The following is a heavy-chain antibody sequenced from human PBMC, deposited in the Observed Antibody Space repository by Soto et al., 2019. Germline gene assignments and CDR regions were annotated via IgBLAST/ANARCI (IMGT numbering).Heavy chain of an antibody. D-gene: IGHD5-12*01. CDR3: GRVNAEWLRLPPGFYYYGMDV. V-gene: IGHV4-4*07. J-gene: IGHJ6*02. Sequence: SETLSLTCTVSGGSISSYYWSWIRQTAGKGLEWMGRIYTSGSTNYNPSLKSRVTMTVEKTKNQLSLKQRTVTAAETAVYYCGRVNAEWLRLPPGFYYYGMDVLGQGTTVTLSS. CDR2: IYTSGST. CDR1: GGSISSYY.